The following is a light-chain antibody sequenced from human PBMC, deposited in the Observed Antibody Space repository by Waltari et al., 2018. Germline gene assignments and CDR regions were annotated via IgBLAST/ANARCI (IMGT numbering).Light chain of an antibody. Sequence: QSVLTQPPSVSAAPGRKVTISCSGSTSNIGNTYFSWYQQVPGAAPKVCIYETEKRPSGIPDRFSGSKSGTSASLGITGLQTGDEAAYYCGTWDNNLSALVFGGGTKLTVL. CDR1: TSNIGNTY. V-gene: IGLV1-51*02. CDR3: GTWDNNLSALV. J-gene: IGLJ2*01. CDR2: ETE.